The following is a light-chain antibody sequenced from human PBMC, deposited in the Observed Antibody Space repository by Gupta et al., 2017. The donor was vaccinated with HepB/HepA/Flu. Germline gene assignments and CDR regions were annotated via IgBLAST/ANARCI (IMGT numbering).Light chain of an antibody. CDR1: SSNIGSNT. CDR3: AAWDGSLNGYV. V-gene: IGLV1-44*01. Sequence: QSVLTQPPSASGTPGPRLTISCSGSSSNIGSNTVNWYQQLPGTAPKLLIYNNNQGPSGVPDRFSGSKSGTSASLAISGLQSEDEADYYCAAWDGSLNGYVFGTGTKVTVL. CDR2: NNN. J-gene: IGLJ1*01.